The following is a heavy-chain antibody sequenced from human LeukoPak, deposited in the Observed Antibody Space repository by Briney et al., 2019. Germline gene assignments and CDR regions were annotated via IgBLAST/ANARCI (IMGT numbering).Heavy chain of an antibody. Sequence: SVKVSCKASGGTFSSYAISWVRQAPGQGLEWMGRIIPIFGTANYAQKFQGRVTITTDESTSTAYMELSSLRSEDTAVYYCALPYYDFWSGYSSMGVWGKGTTVTVSS. J-gene: IGHJ6*03. CDR2: IIPIFGTA. CDR3: ALPYYDFWSGYSSMGV. V-gene: IGHV1-69*05. D-gene: IGHD3-3*01. CDR1: GGTFSSYA.